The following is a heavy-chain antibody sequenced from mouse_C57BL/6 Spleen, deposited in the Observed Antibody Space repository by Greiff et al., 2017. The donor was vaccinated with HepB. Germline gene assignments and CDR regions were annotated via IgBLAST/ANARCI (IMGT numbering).Heavy chain of an antibody. CDR1: GYTFTDYY. CDR2: INPNNGGT. D-gene: IGHD2-5*01. V-gene: IGHV1-26*01. CDR3: AHYSNYSFAY. Sequence: VQLQQSGPELVKPGASVQISCKASGYTFTDYYMNWVKQSHGKSLEWIGDINPNNGGTSYNQKFKGKATLTVDKSSSTAYMELRSLTSEDSAVYYCAHYSNYSFAYWGQGTLVTVSA. J-gene: IGHJ3*01.